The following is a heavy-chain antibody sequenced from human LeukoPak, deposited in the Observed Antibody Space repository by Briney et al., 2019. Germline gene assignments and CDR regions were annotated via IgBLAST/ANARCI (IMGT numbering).Heavy chain of an antibody. J-gene: IGHJ1*01. V-gene: IGHV3-21*01. CDR1: GFTFSGYG. D-gene: IGHD6-19*01. Sequence: GGSLRLSCAASGFTFSGYGLTWVRQAPGKGLEWIASISAGGGYVYYEDSLKDRVTISRDNTNDSLFLQIRSLRFEDTGIYFCARDAGHTPMNEWLEYWGQGTPVTVSS. CDR2: ISAGGGYV. CDR3: ARDAGHTPMNEWLEY.